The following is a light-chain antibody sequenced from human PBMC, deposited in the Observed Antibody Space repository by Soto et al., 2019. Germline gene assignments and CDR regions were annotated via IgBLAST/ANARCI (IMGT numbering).Light chain of an antibody. J-gene: IGKJ4*01. V-gene: IGKV3-20*01. Sequence: EIVLTQSPGTLSSSPGERATLSCRASQSVRNNYLAWYQQKPGQPPRFLIYDVSTRAAGIPDRFSGSGSVTDFTRTISRLEPEGFAVYYCQQYGSTPLPFGGRTKVEIE. CDR2: DVS. CDR1: QSVRNNY. CDR3: QQYGSTPLP.